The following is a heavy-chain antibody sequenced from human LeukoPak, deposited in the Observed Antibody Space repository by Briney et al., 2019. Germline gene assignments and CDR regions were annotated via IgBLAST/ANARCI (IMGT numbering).Heavy chain of an antibody. J-gene: IGHJ4*02. D-gene: IGHD2-15*01. CDR3: ARETIAASMGYPDS. V-gene: IGHV1-2*02. Sequence: GASVKVSCKASGYTFTAYSIHWVRQAPGQRFEWMGWINPNTGGTNYAQRFQGRVTMTRVTSISTAYMEINRLTSDDTALYYCARETIAASMGYPDSWGQGTLVTVSS. CDR2: INPNTGGT. CDR1: GYTFTAYS.